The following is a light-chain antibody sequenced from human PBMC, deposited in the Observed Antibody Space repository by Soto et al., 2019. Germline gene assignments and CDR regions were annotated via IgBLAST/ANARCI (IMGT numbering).Light chain of an antibody. V-gene: IGKV3-11*01. CDR2: DAS. J-gene: IGKJ5*01. Sequence: EIVFTQSPATLSLSPGERATLSCRASQSVSSYLAWYQQKPGQAPRLLIYDASNRETGIPARFSGSGSGTEFTLTISSLEPEDFALYYCQQRSTWTPTFGQGTRLEIK. CDR1: QSVSSY. CDR3: QQRSTWTPT.